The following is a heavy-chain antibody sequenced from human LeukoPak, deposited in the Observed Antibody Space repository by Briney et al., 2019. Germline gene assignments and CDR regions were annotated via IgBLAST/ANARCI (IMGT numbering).Heavy chain of an antibody. CDR3: AREGCSSTSCYWEDAFDI. V-gene: IGHV3-21*01. J-gene: IGHJ3*02. CDR1: GFTFSSYS. CDR2: ISSSSSYI. D-gene: IGHD2-2*01. Sequence: GGSLRLSCAASGFTFSSYSMNWVRQAPGKGLEWVSSISSSSSYIYYADSVKGRFTISRDNTKNSLYLQMNSLRAEDTAVYYCAREGCSSTSCYWEDAFDIWGQGTMVTVSS.